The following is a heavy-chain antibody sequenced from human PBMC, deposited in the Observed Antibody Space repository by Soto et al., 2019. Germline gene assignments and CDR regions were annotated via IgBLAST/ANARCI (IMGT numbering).Heavy chain of an antibody. J-gene: IGHJ4*02. V-gene: IGHV5-51*01. CDR1: EYTFDNFW. CDR2: IYPGDHET. D-gene: IGHD6-13*01. CDR3: ARSPRSSPYFDY. Sequence: PXESLTISLQCSEYTFDNFWFVWVRQLPGQGLEWMGIIYPGDHETRYSPSFHGKVTISAEKSINTAYLQWNSLEASDSAFYFCARSPRSSPYFDYWGQGALVTVPS.